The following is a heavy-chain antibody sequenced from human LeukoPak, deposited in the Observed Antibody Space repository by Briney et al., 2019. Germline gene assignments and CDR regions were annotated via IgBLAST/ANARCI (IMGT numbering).Heavy chain of an antibody. CDR1: GFTFSDYY. J-gene: IGHJ4*02. V-gene: IGHV3-11*06. D-gene: IGHD1-20*01. CDR2: ISSSSSYT. CDR3: ARDLTGTTPGDY. Sequence: GGSLRLSCAASGFTFSDYYMSWIRQAPGKGLEWVSYISSSSSYTNYADSVKGRFTISRDNAKNSLYLQMNSLRAEDTAVYNCARDLTGTTPGDYWGQGTLVTVSS.